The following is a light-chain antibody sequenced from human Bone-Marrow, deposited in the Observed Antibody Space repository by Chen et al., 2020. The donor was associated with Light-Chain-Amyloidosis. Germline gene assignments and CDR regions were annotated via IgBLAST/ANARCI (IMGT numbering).Light chain of an antibody. J-gene: IGKJ5*01. CDR3: QQRSNWPIT. CDR1: QSVNNY. CDR2: DAS. V-gene: IGKV3-11*01. Sequence: EIVLTQSPDTLSLSPGERGTLSCRASQSVNNYLAWYQQKPGQAPRLLIYDASNRATGTPARFSGSGSGTGFTLTISRLEPEDFAVYYCQQRSNWPITFGQGTRLEIK.